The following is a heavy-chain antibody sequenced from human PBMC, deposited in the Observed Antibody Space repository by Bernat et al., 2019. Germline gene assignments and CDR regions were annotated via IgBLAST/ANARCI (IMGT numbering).Heavy chain of an antibody. CDR2: ISGSGGST. CDR3: AKMDYGGAQRAGLHY. Sequence: EVQLLESGGGLVQPGGSLRLSCAASGFTFSSYAMNWVRQAPGKGLEWVSAISGSGGSTYYADSVKGRFTISRDNSKNTLYLQINSLRAEDTAVYYCAKMDYGGAQRAGLHYWGQGTLVTVSS. J-gene: IGHJ4*02. D-gene: IGHD4-23*01. V-gene: IGHV3-23*01. CDR1: GFTFSSYA.